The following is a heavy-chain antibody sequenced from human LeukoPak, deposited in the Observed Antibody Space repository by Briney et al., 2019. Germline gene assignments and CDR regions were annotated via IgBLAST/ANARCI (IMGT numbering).Heavy chain of an antibody. Sequence: SETLSLTCAVSGGSISTGNWWSWVRQPPGQGLEWIGEISLSGLTNYNPSLNSRVTMALDTSKNHLSLNLTSVTAADTAVYYCSRENGAFSPFGYWGQGTLVTVPS. CDR1: GGSISTGNW. V-gene: IGHV4-4*02. CDR3: SRENGAFSPFGY. J-gene: IGHJ4*02. CDR2: ISLSGLT. D-gene: IGHD2-8*01.